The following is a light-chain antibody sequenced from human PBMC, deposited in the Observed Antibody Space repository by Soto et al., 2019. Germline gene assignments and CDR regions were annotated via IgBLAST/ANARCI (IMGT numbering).Light chain of an antibody. V-gene: IGKV3-20*02. Sequence: DIVLTQSPATLSLSQGERATLSCSASQSVNSNYLAWYQQKPGQAPRLVIYGAFNRATGIPARFSGSGSGTDFTLTISSLQPEDVATYYCQKYNSAPLTFGGGTKVDIK. CDR2: GAF. J-gene: IGKJ4*01. CDR3: QKYNSAPLT. CDR1: QSVNSNY.